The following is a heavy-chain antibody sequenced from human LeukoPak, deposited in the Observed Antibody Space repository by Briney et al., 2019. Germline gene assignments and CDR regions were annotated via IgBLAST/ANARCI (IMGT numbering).Heavy chain of an antibody. Sequence: SETLSLTCAVYGGSFSGYYWSWIRQPPGKGLEWIGEINHSGSTNYNPSLKSRVTISVDTSKNQFSLKLSSVTAADTAVYYCARDRPSMTTVTTFDYWGQGTLVTVSS. D-gene: IGHD4-17*01. CDR3: ARDRPSMTTVTTFDY. CDR1: GGSFSGYY. V-gene: IGHV4-34*01. CDR2: INHSGST. J-gene: IGHJ4*02.